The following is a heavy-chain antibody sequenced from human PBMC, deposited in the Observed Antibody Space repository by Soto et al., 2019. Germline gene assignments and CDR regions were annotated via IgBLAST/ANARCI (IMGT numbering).Heavy chain of an antibody. V-gene: IGHV1-18*01. J-gene: IGHJ4*02. D-gene: IGHD1-26*01. CDR2: ISAYNGNT. Sequence: ASVKVSCKASGYTFTSYGISWVRQVPGQGLEWMGWISAYNGNTNYAQKLQGRVTMTTDTSTSTAYMELRSLRSDDTAVYYCARDGSIVGDTKVDYWGQGTLVNVSS. CDR3: ARDGSIVGDTKVDY. CDR1: GYTFTSYG.